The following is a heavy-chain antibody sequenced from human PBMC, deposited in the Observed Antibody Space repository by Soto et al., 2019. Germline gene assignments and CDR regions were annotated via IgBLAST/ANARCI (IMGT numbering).Heavy chain of an antibody. J-gene: IGHJ5*02. D-gene: IGHD1-26*01. Sequence: EVQLLQSGGGLVQPGGSLRHSCGASGFTFISYAMSWVRHVPGKGLEWISSISGSGANTWYAGSVQGRFIISRDNSKRPVSLHMSSLRVEDTAIYYCARDRAQFDPWGQGTLVTVSS. CDR3: ARDRAQFDP. V-gene: IGHV3-23*01. CDR2: ISGSGANT. CDR1: GFTFISYA.